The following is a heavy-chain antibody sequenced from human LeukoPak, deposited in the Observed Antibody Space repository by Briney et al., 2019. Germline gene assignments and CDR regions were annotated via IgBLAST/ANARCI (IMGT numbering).Heavy chain of an antibody. V-gene: IGHV3-23*01. CDR2: ISGSGGST. CDR3: AKDGITMVRGVNYPDY. J-gene: IGHJ4*02. Sequence: PGGSLRLSCAASGFTFSSYAMSWVRQAPGKGLEWVSAISGSGGSTYYADSVKGRFTISRDNSKNTLYLQMNSLRAEDTAVYYRAKDGITMVRGVNYPDYWGQGTLVTVSS. D-gene: IGHD3-10*01. CDR1: GFTFSSYA.